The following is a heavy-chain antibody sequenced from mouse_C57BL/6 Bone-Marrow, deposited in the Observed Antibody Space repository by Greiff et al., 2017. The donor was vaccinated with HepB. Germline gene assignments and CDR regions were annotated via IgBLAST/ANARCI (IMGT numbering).Heavy chain of an antibody. J-gene: IGHJ2*01. D-gene: IGHD3-1*01. V-gene: IGHV14-3*01. CDR1: GFNIKNTC. Sequence: VQLKESVAELVRPGASVKLSCTASGFNIKNTCMHWVKQRPEQGLEWIGRIDPANGNTKYAPKFQGKATITADTSSSTAYLQLSNLTSEDTGIYYCARGYTVVAYWGQGTPLTVSS. CDR3: ARGYTVVAY. CDR2: IDPANGNT.